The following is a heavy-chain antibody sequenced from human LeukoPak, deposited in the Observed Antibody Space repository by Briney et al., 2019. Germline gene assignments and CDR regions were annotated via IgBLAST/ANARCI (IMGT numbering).Heavy chain of an antibody. V-gene: IGHV1-2*02. CDR3: AIQPWGSGNNWYFDF. Sequence: ASVKVSCKASGYTFTGYYMHWVRQAPGQGLEWMGWINPNSGGTNYAQKFQGRVTMTRDTSISTACMELSRLRSDDTAVYYCAIQPWGSGNNWYFDFWGRGTLVTVSS. D-gene: IGHD7-27*01. CDR1: GYTFTGYY. CDR2: INPNSGGT. J-gene: IGHJ2*01.